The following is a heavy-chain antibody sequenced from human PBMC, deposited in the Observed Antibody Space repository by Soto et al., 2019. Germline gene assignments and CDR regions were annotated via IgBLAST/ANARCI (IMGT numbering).Heavy chain of an antibody. Sequence: EVQLLESGGGLVQPGGSLRLSCAASGFTFSSYAMSWVRQAPGKGLEWVSAISGSGGSTYYADSVKGRFTISRDNSKNTLYLQMNRLRAEDTAVYYCAKDLYGNYVVRGVQGYWGQGTLVTVSS. V-gene: IGHV3-23*01. CDR3: AKDLYGNYVVRGVQGY. CDR2: ISGSGGST. CDR1: GFTFSSYA. D-gene: IGHD3-10*01. J-gene: IGHJ4*02.